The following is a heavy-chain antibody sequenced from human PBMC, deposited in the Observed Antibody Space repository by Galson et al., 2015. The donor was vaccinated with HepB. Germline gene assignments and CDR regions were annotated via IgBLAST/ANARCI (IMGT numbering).Heavy chain of an antibody. J-gene: IGHJ6*02. CDR1: GFTLSDYA. Sequence: SLRLSCAASGFTLSDYAISWVRQAPGKGLEWVSSSSGTNYADSVKGRFSISRDTSKNILFLQMNRLRAEDTAAYFCAKHQPRRWAASYYYGMDVWGQGTTVTVS. CDR3: AKHQPRRWAASYYYGMDV. CDR2: SSGT. D-gene: IGHD2-2*01. V-gene: IGHV3-23*01.